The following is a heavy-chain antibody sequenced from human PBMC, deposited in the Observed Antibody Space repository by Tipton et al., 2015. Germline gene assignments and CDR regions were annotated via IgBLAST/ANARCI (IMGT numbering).Heavy chain of an antibody. Sequence: GLVKPSETLSLTCTVSGVSISSTGYYWGWIRQPSGKGLEWIGSIYYSGDTYYNPSLKSRVTISEDTSKNQFSLKLNSVTAADAAMYYCASRDWLLHHFDYWGQGTLVTVSS. J-gene: IGHJ4*02. D-gene: IGHD6-19*01. CDR1: GVSISSTGYY. CDR2: IYYSGDT. CDR3: ASRDWLLHHFDY. V-gene: IGHV4-39*01.